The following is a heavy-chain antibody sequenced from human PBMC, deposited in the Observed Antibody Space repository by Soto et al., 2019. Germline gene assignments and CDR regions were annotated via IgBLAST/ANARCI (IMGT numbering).Heavy chain of an antibody. CDR3: ARDGLCSGPDCYVDS. J-gene: IGHJ4*02. V-gene: IGHV4-61*01. CDR1: GGSVSSGSHH. D-gene: IGHD2-15*01. Sequence: QVQLQESGPGLVKPSETLSLTCTVSGGSVSSGSHHWSWIRQPPGKGLVWIGYIYSSGGTTYNPSLESRVTTSVDTSKNQFSLKLSSVTAADTAVYYWARDGLCSGPDCYVDSWGQGTLVTVSS. CDR2: IYSSGGT.